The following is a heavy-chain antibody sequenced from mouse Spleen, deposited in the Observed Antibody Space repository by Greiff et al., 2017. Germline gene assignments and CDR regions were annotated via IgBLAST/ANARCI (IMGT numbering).Heavy chain of an antibody. J-gene: IGHJ2*01. Sequence: QVQLKETGPGLVAPSQSLSITCTVSGFSLTSYGVHWVRQPPGKGLEWLVVIWSDGSTNYNSALKSRLSISKDNSKSQVFLKMNSLQTDDTAMYYCARHSVVAYYFDYWGQGTTLTVSS. V-gene: IGHV2-6-1*01. CDR3: ARHSVVAYYFDY. CDR2: IWSDGST. CDR1: GFSLTSYG. D-gene: IGHD1-1*01.